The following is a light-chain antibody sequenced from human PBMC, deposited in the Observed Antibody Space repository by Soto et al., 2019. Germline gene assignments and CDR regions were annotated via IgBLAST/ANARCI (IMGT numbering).Light chain of an antibody. V-gene: IGLV1-40*01. Sequence: QSVLTQPPSVSGAPGQRVALSCAGTSSNIGAGYDVHRYQHLPGTAPKLLIFGNINRPAGVPDRFSGSKSGTSASLAISGLQAAYEGYYDCKTYDTGVSGSIFGGGTKLTVL. CDR3: KTYDTGVSGSI. CDR2: GNI. CDR1: SSNIGAGYD. J-gene: IGLJ2*01.